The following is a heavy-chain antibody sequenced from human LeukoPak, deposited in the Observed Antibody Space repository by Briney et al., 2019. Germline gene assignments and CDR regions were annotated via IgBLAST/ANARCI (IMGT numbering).Heavy chain of an antibody. CDR2: INHSGST. CDR3: ARGPDFWSGCYLDY. D-gene: IGHD3-3*01. Sequence: PETLSLTCAVYGGSFSGYYWSWIRQPPGKGLEWIGEINHSGSTNYNPSLKSRVTISVDTSKNQFSLKLSSVTAADTAVYYCARGPDFWSGCYLDYWGQGTLVTVSS. J-gene: IGHJ4*02. V-gene: IGHV4-34*01. CDR1: GGSFSGYY.